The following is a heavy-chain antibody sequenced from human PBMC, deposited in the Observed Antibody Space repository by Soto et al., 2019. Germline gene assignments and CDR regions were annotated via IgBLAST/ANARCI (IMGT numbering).Heavy chain of an antibody. CDR1: GGTFSSYA. D-gene: IGHD4-4*01. J-gene: IGHJ6*02. CDR2: IIPIFGTA. Sequence: QVQLVQSGAEVKKPGSSVKVSCKASGGTFSSYAISWVRQAPGQGLEWMGGIIPIFGTANYAQKFQGRVTITADESTSTAYMELSSLRSEDTAVYYCARAHPLTTQGSGDYYYYYGMDVWGQGTTVTVSS. V-gene: IGHV1-69*01. CDR3: ARAHPLTTQGSGDYYYYYGMDV.